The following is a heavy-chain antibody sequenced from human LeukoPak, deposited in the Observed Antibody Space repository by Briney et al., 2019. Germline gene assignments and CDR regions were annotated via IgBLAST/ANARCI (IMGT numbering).Heavy chain of an antibody. CDR2: IYNSGST. V-gene: IGHV4-59*01. J-gene: IGHJ4*02. D-gene: IGHD6-13*01. CDR1: GDSISSYY. Sequence: SETLSLTCTVSGDSISSYYWSWIRQPPGKGLEWIGYIYNSGSTNYNPSLKSRVTISADTSKDQFSLKLASVTPADTAVYYCATGYSSTWYYFDYWGQGTLVTVSS. CDR3: ATGYSSTWYYFDY.